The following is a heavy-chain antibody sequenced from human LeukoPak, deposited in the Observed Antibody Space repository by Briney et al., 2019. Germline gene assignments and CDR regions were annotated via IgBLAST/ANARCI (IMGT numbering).Heavy chain of an antibody. D-gene: IGHD3-10*01. J-gene: IGHJ6*02. Sequence: KTGGSLRLSCAASGFTVSNNYMSWVRQAPGKGLEWVSVIYSGGSTYYADSVKGRFTISRDNSKNMLYLQMNSLRAEDTAVYYCTREPPRGNGMDVWGQGTTVTVSS. CDR2: IYSGGST. CDR3: TREPPRGNGMDV. CDR1: GFTVSNNY. V-gene: IGHV3-66*01.